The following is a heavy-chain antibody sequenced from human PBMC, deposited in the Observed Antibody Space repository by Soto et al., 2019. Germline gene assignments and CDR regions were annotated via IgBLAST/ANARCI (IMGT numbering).Heavy chain of an antibody. CDR1: VYSFTSYG. Sequence: SVKVSRKASVYSFTSYGISWLRQDPGQGLEWMGWISAYNGNTNYAQKLQGRVTMTTDTSTSTAYMELRSLRSDDTAVYYCARDPIMVRGVNYHYGMDVWGQGTTVTVSS. CDR2: ISAYNGNT. D-gene: IGHD3-10*01. J-gene: IGHJ6*02. V-gene: IGHV1-18*01. CDR3: ARDPIMVRGVNYHYGMDV.